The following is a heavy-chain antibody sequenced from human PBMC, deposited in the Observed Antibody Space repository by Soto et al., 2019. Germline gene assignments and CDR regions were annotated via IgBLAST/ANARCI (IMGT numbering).Heavy chain of an antibody. CDR2: ISGSGGST. J-gene: IGHJ4*02. CDR3: AKGSSGWYERFDY. CDR1: GFTFSSYV. V-gene: IGHV3-23*01. Sequence: EVQLLESGGGLVQPGGSLRLSCAASGFTFSSYVMSWVRQAPGKGLEWVSAISGSGGSTYYADSVKGRFTISRDNSKNTLYLQINSLRAEDTAVYYCAKGSSGWYERFDYWGLGTLVTVSS. D-gene: IGHD6-19*01.